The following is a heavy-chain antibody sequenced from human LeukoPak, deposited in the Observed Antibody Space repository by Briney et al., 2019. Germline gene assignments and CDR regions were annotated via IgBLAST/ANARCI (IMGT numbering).Heavy chain of an antibody. CDR1: GFTFSIYA. Sequence: LRXXCAASGFTFSIYAMSWVRQAPGKGLEWVSTISGSADNRYYADSVKGRFTISRDNSKNTLYLQMNSLRADDTAVYYCARGGVYSTSAVDYWGQGTLVTVSS. J-gene: IGHJ4*02. CDR3: ARGGVYSTSAVDY. V-gene: IGHV3-23*01. D-gene: IGHD6-6*01. CDR2: ISGSADNR.